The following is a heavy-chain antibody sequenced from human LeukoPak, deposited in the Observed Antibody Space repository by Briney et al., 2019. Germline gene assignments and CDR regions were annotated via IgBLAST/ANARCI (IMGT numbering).Heavy chain of an antibody. V-gene: IGHV3-74*01. CDR1: GFTFSSYW. CDR3: TRDLMDYDVSTGLHHYYMNV. D-gene: IGHD3-9*01. Sequence: GGSLRLSCVASGFTFSSYWMHWVRQAPRKGLVWVSRINGDGRNINYADSVRGRFTISRDNAKNTLFLQMNTLRVEDTAVYYCTRDLMDYDVSTGLHHYYMNVWGQGTTVTVSS. J-gene: IGHJ6*02. CDR2: INGDGRNI.